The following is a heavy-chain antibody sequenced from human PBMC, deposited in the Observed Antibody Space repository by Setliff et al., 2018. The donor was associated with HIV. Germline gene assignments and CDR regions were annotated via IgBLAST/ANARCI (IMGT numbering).Heavy chain of an antibody. Sequence: GGSLRLSCAAFGFTFSSYGMHWVRQARGKGLEWVAFIHYDVSSKYYGDSVKGRFTISRDNSRNTLYLQMNSLRPEDTAVYYCARPNYYDSSGSFDYWGQGTLVTVSS. D-gene: IGHD3-22*01. V-gene: IGHV3-30*02. J-gene: IGHJ4*02. CDR1: GFTFSSYG. CDR2: IHYDVSSK. CDR3: ARPNYYDSSGSFDY.